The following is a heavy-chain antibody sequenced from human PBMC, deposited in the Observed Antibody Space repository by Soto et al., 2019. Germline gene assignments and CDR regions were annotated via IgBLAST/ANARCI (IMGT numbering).Heavy chain of an antibody. CDR3: SRGKQLIYYYYMDV. CDR1: GFTFADYV. J-gene: IGHJ6*03. V-gene: IGHV3-49*03. D-gene: IGHD6-19*01. CDR2: IRTKNFGGTT. Sequence: GGSLRLSCTASGFTFADYVMSWFRQAPGKGLEWVGFIRTKNFGGTTEYAASVNDRFTISRDDSRSIGYLQMNSLKTEDTAVYYCSRGKQLIYYYYMDVWGKGTTVTVSS.